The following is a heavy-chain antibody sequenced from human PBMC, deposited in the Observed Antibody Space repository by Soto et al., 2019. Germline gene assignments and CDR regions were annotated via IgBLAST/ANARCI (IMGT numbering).Heavy chain of an antibody. CDR2: TYSGGST. CDR3: ARGNYHDDSGYESPRY. J-gene: IGHJ4*02. V-gene: IGHV3-66*01. D-gene: IGHD3-22*01. CDR1: GFTVSDNY. Sequence: GGSLRLSCEASGFTVSDNYMGWVRQAPGKGPEWVSVTYSGGSTYYTDSVKGRFTVSRDNSKNTLYLQMDSLRADDTAMYYCARGNYHDDSGYESPRYWGQGTLVTVSS.